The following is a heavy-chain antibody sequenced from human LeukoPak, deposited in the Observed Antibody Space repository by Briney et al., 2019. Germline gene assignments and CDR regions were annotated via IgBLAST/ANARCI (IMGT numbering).Heavy chain of an antibody. Sequence: PGGSLRLSCAASGFTFSSYDMHWVRHVTGKGLKWVSAIGTAGDTYYPDSVKGRFTISRENAKNSLYLQMNSLRAEDTAVYYCAGARVEAPGLPDYWGQGALVIVSS. D-gene: IGHD2-15*01. V-gene: IGHV3-13*01. CDR2: IGTAGDT. CDR3: AGARVEAPGLPDY. CDR1: GFTFSSYD. J-gene: IGHJ4*02.